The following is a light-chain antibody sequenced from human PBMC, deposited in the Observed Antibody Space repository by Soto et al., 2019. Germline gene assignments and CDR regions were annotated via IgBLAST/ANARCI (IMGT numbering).Light chain of an antibody. CDR2: EVS. Sequence: QSVLTQPPSASGSPGQSVTISCTGTSSDVGGYNYVSWYQQHPGKAPKLMIYEVSKRPSGVPDRFSGSKSGNTASLTVSGLQAEDEADYYCSSYAGRNNFHVVFGGGTQLTVL. J-gene: IGLJ2*01. CDR1: SSDVGGYNY. V-gene: IGLV2-8*01. CDR3: SSYAGRNNFHVV.